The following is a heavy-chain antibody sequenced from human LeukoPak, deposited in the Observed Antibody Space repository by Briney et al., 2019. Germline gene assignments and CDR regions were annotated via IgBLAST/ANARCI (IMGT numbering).Heavy chain of an antibody. CDR3: AKESIVVLLMAWVDY. CDR1: EFTGFTFSGSA. Sequence: GGSLRLSCAASEFTGFTFSGSAMSWVRQAPGKGLEWVSAISGSGAATFYADSVKGRFTIARDNSKNTLYLQMNSLTAEDTAVYYCAKESIVVLLMAWVDYWGQGTLVTVSS. V-gene: IGHV3-23*01. CDR2: ISGSGAAT. D-gene: IGHD3-22*01. J-gene: IGHJ4*02.